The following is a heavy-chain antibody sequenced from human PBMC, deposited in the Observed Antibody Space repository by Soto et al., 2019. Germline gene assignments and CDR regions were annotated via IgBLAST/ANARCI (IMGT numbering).Heavy chain of an antibody. CDR1: GYSISSGYY. D-gene: IGHD3-22*01. CDR2: IYHTGST. J-gene: IGHJ4*02. Sequence: PSETLSLTCAVSGYSISSGYYWGWIRQPPGEGLEWIGNIYHTGSTYYNPSLKSRVTISLDTSKNQFSVKLNFVTAADTAVYFCARGYYDTSGFYYDAFHYWGEGTLVTVSS. CDR3: ARGYYDTSGFYYDAFHY. V-gene: IGHV4-38-2*01.